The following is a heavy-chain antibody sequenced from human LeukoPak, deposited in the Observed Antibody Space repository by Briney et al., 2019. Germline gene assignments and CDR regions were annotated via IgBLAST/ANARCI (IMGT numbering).Heavy chain of an antibody. CDR2: ISGSGGST. J-gene: IGHJ4*02. CDR1: GFTFSIYA. V-gene: IGHV3-23*01. Sequence: GGSLRLSCAASGFTFSIYAMSWVRQAPGKGLEWVSAISGSGGSTYYADSVKGRFTISRDNSKNTLYLQMNSLRAEDTAVYYCAKGDCSGGSCYPNFDYWGQGTLVTVSS. CDR3: AKGDCSGGSCYPNFDY. D-gene: IGHD2-15*01.